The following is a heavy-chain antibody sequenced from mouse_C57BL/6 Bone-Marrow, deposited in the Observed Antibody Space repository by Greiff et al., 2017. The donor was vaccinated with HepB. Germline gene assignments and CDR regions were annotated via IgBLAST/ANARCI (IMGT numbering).Heavy chain of an antibody. J-gene: IGHJ3*01. CDR3: ASSNPAWFAY. D-gene: IGHD2-5*01. Sequence: VQLQQSGAELVKPGASVKLSCTASGFNIKDYYMHWVKQRTEQGLEWIGRIDPEDGETKYAPNFQGKATITADTSSNTAYLQLSSLTSEDTSVYYWASSNPAWFAYWGQGTLVTVSA. CDR2: IDPEDGET. CDR1: GFNIKDYY. V-gene: IGHV14-2*01.